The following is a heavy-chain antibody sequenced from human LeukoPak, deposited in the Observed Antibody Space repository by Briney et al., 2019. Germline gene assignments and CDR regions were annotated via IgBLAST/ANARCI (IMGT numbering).Heavy chain of an antibody. J-gene: IGHJ4*02. Sequence: SETLSLTCAVSDYSVTSAYYWGWIRQFPGKELEWIGSIFHGETTYYNPSLESRVTISVDPSKNQSSLRLTSVTAADTAVYYCARVGSSWYWDDYWGQGTLVTVSS. CDR3: ARVGSSWYWDDY. V-gene: IGHV4-38-2*01. CDR2: IFHGETT. CDR1: DYSVTSAYY. D-gene: IGHD6-13*01.